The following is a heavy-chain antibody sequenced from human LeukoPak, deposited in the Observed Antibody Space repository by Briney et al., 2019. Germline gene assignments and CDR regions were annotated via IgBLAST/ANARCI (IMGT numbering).Heavy chain of an antibody. CDR3: ARPSITGTTMFAY. J-gene: IGHJ4*02. D-gene: IGHD1-7*01. CDR1: GYTFTGYY. CDR2: INPNSGGT. Sequence: ASAKVSRKASGYTFTGYYMHWVRQAPGQGLEWMGWINPNSGGTNYAQKFQGRVTMTRDTSISTAYMELSRLRSDDTAVYYCARPSITGTTMFAYWGQGTLVTVSS. V-gene: IGHV1-2*02.